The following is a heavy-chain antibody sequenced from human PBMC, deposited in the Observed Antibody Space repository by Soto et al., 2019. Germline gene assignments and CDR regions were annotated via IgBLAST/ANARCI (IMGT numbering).Heavy chain of an antibody. D-gene: IGHD3-10*01. V-gene: IGHV3-30*18. CDR1: GFTFSSYG. J-gene: IGHJ4*02. Sequence: PVASLRLSSAASGFTFSSYGMHWVRQAPGKGLEWVAVISYDGSNKYYADSVKGRFTISRDNSKNTLYLQMNSLRAEDTAVYYCAKAPGVWPDWGQGT. CDR3: AKAPGVWPD. CDR2: ISYDGSNK.